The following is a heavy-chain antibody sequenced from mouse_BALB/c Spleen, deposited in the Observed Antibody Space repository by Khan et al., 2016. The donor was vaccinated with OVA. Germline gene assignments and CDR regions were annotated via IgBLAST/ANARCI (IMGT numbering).Heavy chain of an antibody. V-gene: IGHV9-4*02. Sequence: QIQLVQSGPELKKPGETVRISCKASGYTFTTAGIQWVQQMPGKGLKWIGWINTHSGVPNYAEDFKGRFALSLEISVNTAYLQLTNLKNEDTATYFGARGGAAYYRSDGGAMEYWGQGTSVAVSS. CDR3: ARGGAAYYRSDGGAMEY. CDR1: GYTFTTAG. D-gene: IGHD2-12*01. CDR2: INTHSGVP. J-gene: IGHJ4*01.